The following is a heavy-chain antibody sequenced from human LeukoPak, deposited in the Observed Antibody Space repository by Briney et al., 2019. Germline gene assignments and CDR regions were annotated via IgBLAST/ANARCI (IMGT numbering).Heavy chain of an antibody. CDR1: GGTFSRYG. CDR2: VIPIFGTA. J-gene: IGHJ6*02. V-gene: IGHV1-69*13. CDR3: ARASLARGASYYYGMDV. D-gene: IGHD5/OR15-5a*01. Sequence: ASVKVSCKASGGTFSRYGISWVRQAPGQGLEWTGGVIPIFGTANYAQKFQGRVTITADESTSTAYMELGSLRSEDTAVYYCARASLARGASYYYGMDVWGQGTTVTVSS.